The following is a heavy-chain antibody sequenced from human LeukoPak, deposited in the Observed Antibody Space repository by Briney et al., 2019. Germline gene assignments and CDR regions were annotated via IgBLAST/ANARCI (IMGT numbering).Heavy chain of an antibody. CDR1: GFPFSSYW. J-gene: IGHJ3*02. V-gene: IGHV3-7*01. CDR2: IKQDGREK. D-gene: IGHD5-24*01. Sequence: GGSLRLSCAAPGFPFSSYWMSWVRQAPGKGLEWVANIKQDGREKCYVDSVKGRFTISRDNAKSSLYLQVNSLRAEDTAVYYCARLRNYAFDIWGQGTMVTVSS. CDR3: ARLRNYAFDI.